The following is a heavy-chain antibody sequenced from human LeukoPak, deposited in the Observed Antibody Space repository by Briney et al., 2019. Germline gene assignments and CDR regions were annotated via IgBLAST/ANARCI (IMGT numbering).Heavy chain of an antibody. Sequence: ASVKVSCKVSGYTLTELSMHWVRQAPGKGLERMGGFDPEDGKAIYAQKFQGRVTMTEDTSTDTAYMELSSLRSEDTAVYYCTTNRDILTGSMFLNPGKMSKWGQGTLVTVSS. V-gene: IGHV1-24*01. CDR2: FDPEDGKA. CDR3: TTNRDILTGSMFLNPGKMSK. CDR1: GYTLTELS. D-gene: IGHD3-9*01. J-gene: IGHJ4*02.